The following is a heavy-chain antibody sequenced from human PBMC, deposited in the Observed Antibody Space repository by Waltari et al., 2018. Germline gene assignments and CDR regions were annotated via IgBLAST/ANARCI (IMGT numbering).Heavy chain of an antibody. D-gene: IGHD6-13*01. J-gene: IGHJ3*02. CDR2: IYYSGST. Sequence: QVQLQESGPGLVKPSETLSLTCTVSGGSISSHYWRWIRQPPGKVLEWIGYIYYSGSTNYNPALKSRVNRSVDTSKNQFYLKLSSVTAADTAVYYCASDPRIAAAGTTDDAFDIWGQGTMVTVSS. CDR3: ASDPRIAAAGTTDDAFDI. CDR1: GGSISSHY. V-gene: IGHV4-59*11.